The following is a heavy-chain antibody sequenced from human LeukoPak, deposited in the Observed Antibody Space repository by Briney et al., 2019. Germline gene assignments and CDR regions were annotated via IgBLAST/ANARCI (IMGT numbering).Heavy chain of an antibody. J-gene: IGHJ4*02. Sequence: GGSLRLSCAASGFTFSSYAMSWVRQAPGKGLEWVSAISGSGGSSYYADSVKGRFTISRDNSKNTLYLQMNSLRAEDTAVYYCDGYSSSWSTPYWGQGTLVTVSS. CDR2: ISGSGGSS. CDR3: DGYSSSWSTPY. D-gene: IGHD6-13*01. CDR1: GFTFSSYA. V-gene: IGHV3-23*01.